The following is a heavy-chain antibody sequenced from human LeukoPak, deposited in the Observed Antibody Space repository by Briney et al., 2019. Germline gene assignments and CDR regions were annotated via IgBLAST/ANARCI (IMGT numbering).Heavy chain of an antibody. J-gene: IGHJ4*02. D-gene: IGHD4-17*01. CDR3: AKDQGRYYFDY. Sequence: PGGFLRLSCTASGFTFGDYAMSWVRQAPGKGLEWVSTISGSAINTYYADSVKGRFTISRDNSKNTLYLQMNSLRAEDTAIYYCAKDQGRYYFDYWGQGTLVTVSS. V-gene: IGHV3-23*01. CDR2: ISGSAINT. CDR1: GFTFGDYA.